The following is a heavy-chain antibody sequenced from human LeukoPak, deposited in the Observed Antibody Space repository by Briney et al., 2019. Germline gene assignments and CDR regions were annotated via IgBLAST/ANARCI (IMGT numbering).Heavy chain of an antibody. CDR1: GGSISSYY. V-gene: IGHV4-39*07. CDR3: ARGPLTVTRGFDP. CDR2: IYYSGST. J-gene: IGHJ5*02. D-gene: IGHD4-17*01. Sequence: SETLSLTCTVSGGSISSYYWGWIRQPPGKGLEWIGSIYYSGSTYYNPSLKSRVTMSVDTSKNQFSLKLSSVTAADTAVYYCARGPLTVTRGFDPWGQGTLVTVSS.